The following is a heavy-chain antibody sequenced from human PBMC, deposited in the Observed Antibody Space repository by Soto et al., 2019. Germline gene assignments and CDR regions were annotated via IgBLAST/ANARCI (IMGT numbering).Heavy chain of an antibody. Sequence: SETLSLTCAVYGGCFSGYYWSWIRQPPGKGLEWIGEINHSGSTNYNPSLKSRVTISVDTSKNQFSLKLSSVTAADTAVYYCARRYSSRWGSYYYGMDGWGQGTTVTVSS. J-gene: IGHJ6*02. CDR1: GGCFSGYY. CDR3: ARRYSSRWGSYYYGMDG. CDR2: INHSGST. V-gene: IGHV4-34*01. D-gene: IGHD6-13*01.